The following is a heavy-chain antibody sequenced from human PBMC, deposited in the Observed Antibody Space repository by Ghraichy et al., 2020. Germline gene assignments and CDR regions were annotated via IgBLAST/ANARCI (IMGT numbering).Heavy chain of an antibody. CDR2: INHSGST. D-gene: IGHD2-15*01. V-gene: IGHV4-34*01. Sequence: SETLSLTCAVYGGSFSGYYWSWIRQPPGKGLEWIGEINHSGSTNYNPSLKSRVTISVDTSKNQFSLKLSSVTAADTAVYYCARDGGYCSGGSCYSNWGQGTLVTVSS. CDR1: GGSFSGYY. CDR3: ARDGGYCSGGSCYSN. J-gene: IGHJ4*02.